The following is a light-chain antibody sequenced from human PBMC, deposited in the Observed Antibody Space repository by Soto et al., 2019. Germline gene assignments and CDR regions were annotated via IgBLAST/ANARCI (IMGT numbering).Light chain of an antibody. CDR1: QSVSRN. CDR2: DAS. V-gene: IGKV3D-15*01. CDR3: QQYNNWPIT. J-gene: IGKJ5*01. Sequence: ETVMTQSPGPLSVSPGERATLSCGASQSVSRNLAWYQQKPGQAPRLLIYDASTRATGTPARFSGSGSGTKFTLSISSLQSEDFAVYYCQQYNNWPITFGQGARLEIK.